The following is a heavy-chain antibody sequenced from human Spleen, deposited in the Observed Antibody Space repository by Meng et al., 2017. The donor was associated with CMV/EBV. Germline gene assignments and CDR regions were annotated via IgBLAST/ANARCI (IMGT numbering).Heavy chain of an antibody. V-gene: IGHV1-69*05. CDR3: ARESDAYRYGMYYYGMDV. CDR2: IIPIFGTA. D-gene: IGHD5-18*01. CDR1: GDTFSSYA. J-gene: IGHJ6*02. Sequence: SVKVSCKASGDTFSSYAISWVRQAPGQGLEWMGGIIPIFGTANYAQKFQGRVTITTDESTSTAYMELSSLRSEDTAVYYCARESDAYRYGMYYYGMDVWGQGTTVTVSS.